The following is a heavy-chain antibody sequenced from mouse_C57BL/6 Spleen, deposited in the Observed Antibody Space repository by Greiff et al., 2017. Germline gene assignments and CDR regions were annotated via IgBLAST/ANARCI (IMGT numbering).Heavy chain of an antibody. Sequence: QVQLQQPGAELVRPGSSVKLSCKASGYTFTSYWMDWVKQRPGQGLEWIGNIYPSDSDTHYNQKFKDKATLTVDKSSSTDYMQLSSLTSEDSAGYYCARRGYSNYDYAMDYWGQGTSVTVSS. J-gene: IGHJ4*01. CDR1: GYTFTSYW. CDR3: ARRGYSNYDYAMDY. V-gene: IGHV1-61*01. D-gene: IGHD2-5*01. CDR2: IYPSDSDT.